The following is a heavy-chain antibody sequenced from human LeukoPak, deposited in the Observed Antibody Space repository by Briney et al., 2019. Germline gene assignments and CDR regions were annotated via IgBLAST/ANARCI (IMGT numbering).Heavy chain of an antibody. CDR3: ARDSRDTSGYRFDY. D-gene: IGHD3-22*01. CDR1: AGSISSYY. Sequence: SETLSLTCTVSAGSISSYYWNWIRQPPGKGLEWIAYIYYSGSTNYHPSLKSRVTISIDTSKNQFSLKLSSVTAADTAVYYCARDSRDTSGYRFDYWGQGTLVTVSA. J-gene: IGHJ4*02. V-gene: IGHV4-59*01. CDR2: IYYSGST.